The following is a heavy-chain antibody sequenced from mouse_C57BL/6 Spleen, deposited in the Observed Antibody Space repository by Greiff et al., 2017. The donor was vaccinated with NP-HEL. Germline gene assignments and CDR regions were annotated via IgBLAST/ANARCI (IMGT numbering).Heavy chain of an antibody. D-gene: IGHD2-3*01. Sequence: VQLQQSGAELARPGASVKMSCKASGYTFTSYTMHWVKQRPGQGLEWIGYINPSSGYTKYNQKFKDKATLTADKSSSPAYMQLSSLTSEDSAVDCCGRSCDGYYAGFADWGQGTMVTVSA. CDR3: GRSCDGYYAGFAD. CDR2: INPSSGYT. J-gene: IGHJ3*01. CDR1: GYTFTSYT. V-gene: IGHV1-4*01.